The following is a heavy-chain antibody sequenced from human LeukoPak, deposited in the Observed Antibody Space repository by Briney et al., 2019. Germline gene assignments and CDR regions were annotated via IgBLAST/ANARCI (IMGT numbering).Heavy chain of an antibody. D-gene: IGHD2/OR15-2a*01. V-gene: IGHV3-30*04. J-gene: IGHJ6*02. CDR2: ISYDGSNK. Sequence: GGSLRLSCAASGFTFSSYAMHWVRQAPGKGLEWVAVISYDGSNKYYADSVKGRFTISRDNSKNTLYLQMNSLRAEDTAVYYCVRDVSRRIGMDVWGQGTTVTVSS. CDR1: GFTFSSYA. CDR3: VRDVSRRIGMDV.